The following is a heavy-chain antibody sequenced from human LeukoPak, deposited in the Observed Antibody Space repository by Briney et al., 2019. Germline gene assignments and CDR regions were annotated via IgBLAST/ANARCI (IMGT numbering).Heavy chain of an antibody. CDR3: ARDVYYGSGSYYNGWFDP. CDR1: GGSFSGYD. CDR2: INHSGST. D-gene: IGHD3-10*01. J-gene: IGHJ5*02. Sequence: SETLSLTCAVYGGSFSGYDWSWIRQPPGKGLEWIGEINHSGSTNYNPSLKRGVTISVDTSKHQLSLKLSSVTAADTAVYYCARDVYYGSGSYYNGWFDPWGKRTLVTVSS. V-gene: IGHV4-34*01.